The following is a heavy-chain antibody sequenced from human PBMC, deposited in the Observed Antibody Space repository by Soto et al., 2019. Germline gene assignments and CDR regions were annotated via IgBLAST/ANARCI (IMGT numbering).Heavy chain of an antibody. Sequence: PGESLKISCTGSGYIFSNYWIGWVRQVPGKGLEWMGIIYAGDSDSRYSPSFQGQVTISVDKSISTAYLHWRCLKASDSAMYDCSRHISPSSSNDYWGQGTLVTASS. CDR1: GYIFSNYW. CDR2: IYAGDSDS. J-gene: IGHJ4*02. V-gene: IGHV5-51*01. CDR3: SRHISPSSSNDY. D-gene: IGHD6-13*01.